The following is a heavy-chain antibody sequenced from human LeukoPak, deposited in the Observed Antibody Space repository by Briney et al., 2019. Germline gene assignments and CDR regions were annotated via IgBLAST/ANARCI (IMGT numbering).Heavy chain of an antibody. CDR3: AKGAGYDFWSGYGYMDV. CDR1: GFTFSSYA. CDR2: ISGSGGST. V-gene: IGHV3-23*01. J-gene: IGHJ6*03. D-gene: IGHD3-3*01. Sequence: PGGSLRLSCAASGFTFSSYAMSWVRQAPGKGLEWVSAISGSGGSTYYADSVKGRFTISRDNSKNTLYLQMNSLRAEDTAVYYCAKGAGYDFWSGYGYMDVWGKGTTVTVSS.